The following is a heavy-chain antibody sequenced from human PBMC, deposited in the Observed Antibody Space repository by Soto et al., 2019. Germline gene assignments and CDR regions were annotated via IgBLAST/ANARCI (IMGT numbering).Heavy chain of an antibody. Sequence: GESLNISCKGSGYSFTLYWIGWVRQMPGKGLEWMGIIYPGDSDTRYSPSFQGQVTISADKSISTAYLQWSSLKASDTAMYYCASINYVPLDDYYYGMDVWGQGTTVTVSS. V-gene: IGHV5-51*01. J-gene: IGHJ6*02. CDR3: ASINYVPLDDYYYGMDV. CDR1: GYSFTLYW. D-gene: IGHD4-4*01. CDR2: IYPGDSDT.